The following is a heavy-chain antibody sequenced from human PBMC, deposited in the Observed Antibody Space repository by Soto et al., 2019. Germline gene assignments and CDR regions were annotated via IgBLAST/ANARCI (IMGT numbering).Heavy chain of an antibody. Sequence: GALRLSCAAAVFAFSTYAMTWVRQAPGKGLGWVSVISGSGGSSYYAASVKGRFTISRDNSKNTLFLQMNGLRAEGTAVYYCAKVAKRAAAGRYEYYKYGMDVWG. J-gene: IGHJ6*02. D-gene: IGHD6-13*01. CDR3: AKVAKRAAAGRYEYYKYGMDV. V-gene: IGHV3-23*01. CDR1: VFAFSTYA. CDR2: ISGSGGSS.